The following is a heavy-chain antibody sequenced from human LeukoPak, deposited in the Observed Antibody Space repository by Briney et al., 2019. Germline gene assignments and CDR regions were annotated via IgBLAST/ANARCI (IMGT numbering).Heavy chain of an antibody. Sequence: PETLSLTCTVSGGSISSYYWSWIRQPPGKGLEWIGYIYYSGSTNYNPSLKSRVTISVDTSKNQFSLKLSSVTAADTAVYYCARETGYSSGWYDYWGQGTLVTVSS. CDR3: ARETGYSSGWYDY. J-gene: IGHJ4*02. CDR2: IYYSGST. CDR1: GGSISSYY. V-gene: IGHV4-59*01. D-gene: IGHD6-19*01.